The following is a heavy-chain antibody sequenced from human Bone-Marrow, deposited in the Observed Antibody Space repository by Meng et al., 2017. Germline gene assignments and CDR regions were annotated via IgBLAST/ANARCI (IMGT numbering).Heavy chain of an antibody. CDR3: VKESQGDFYYHTMDV. J-gene: IGHJ6*02. CDR2: ISYDGRDE. Sequence: GESLKISCAASGFTFSSYSMHWVRQFPGKGLEWVATISYDGRDEYEDSVKGRFTISRDNSKTTLSLQMDSLRPEDSAVYYCVKESQGDFYYHTMDVWGQGTTVTVSS. CDR1: GFTFSSYS. V-gene: IGHV3-30*18.